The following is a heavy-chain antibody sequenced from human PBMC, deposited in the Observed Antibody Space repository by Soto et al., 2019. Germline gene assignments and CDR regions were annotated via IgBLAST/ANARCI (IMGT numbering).Heavy chain of an antibody. CDR2: ISTYNGNT. CDR1: GYTFITYS. J-gene: IGHJ4*02. V-gene: IGHV1-18*04. CDR3: AREGAHSTGWYDYFDQ. Sequence: QVQLVQSGGEVKKPGASVKVSCKATGYTFITYSMTWVRRAPGQGLARMGWISTYNGNTKYAQNLQGRVTMTTDTSTSTAYLEMRSLRSDDTAIYYCAREGAHSTGWYDYFDQWGQGTLVTVSS. D-gene: IGHD6-13*01.